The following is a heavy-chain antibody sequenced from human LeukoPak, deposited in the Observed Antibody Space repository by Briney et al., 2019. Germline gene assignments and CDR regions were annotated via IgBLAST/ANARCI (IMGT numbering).Heavy chain of an antibody. D-gene: IGHD2-15*01. CDR2: IYYSGRT. V-gene: IGHV4-39*07. CDR1: GDSLFSSSYY. CDR3: ARDWSGGSCSIY. Sequence: SETLSLTCTLSGDSLFSSSYYCGWIRQPPGAGLEWNGSIYYSGRTYYNPSLRSPVSTSVDTSKNQFSLKLSSVTAANTAVYNCARDWSGGSCSIYWGKGTLVTVSS. J-gene: IGHJ4*02.